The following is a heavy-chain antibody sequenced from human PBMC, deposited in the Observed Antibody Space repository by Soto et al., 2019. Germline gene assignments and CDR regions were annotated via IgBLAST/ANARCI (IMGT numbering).Heavy chain of an antibody. CDR2: VMPTFGAG. D-gene: IGHD3-22*01. J-gene: IGHJ6*02. CDR1: GGAFRNYA. CDR3: AASRGFYEAMDA. Sequence: QVQLVQSGAVVKKPGSSVKVSCTASGGAFRNYAVSWVRQAPGKGLEWMGAVMPTFGAGVYAQKFQGRLTIFADESTTTAYLNVSSLTFEDAAIYYCAASRGFYEAMDARGQGTTLTVSS. V-gene: IGHV1-69*01.